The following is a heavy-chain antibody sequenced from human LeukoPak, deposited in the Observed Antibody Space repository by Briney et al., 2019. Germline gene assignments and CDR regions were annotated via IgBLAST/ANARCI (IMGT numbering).Heavy chain of an antibody. CDR3: AFERATVYY. J-gene: IGHJ4*02. CDR2: ISSSGRTK. V-gene: IGHV3-48*03. Sequence: GGSLRLSCAASGSTFSAYEMNWVRQSPGKGLECISYISSSGRTKYYADSVKGRFTISRDNANNSLYLQMNSLRAEDTAVYYCAFERATVYYWGQGTLVTVSS. D-gene: IGHD1-26*01. CDR1: GSTFSAYE.